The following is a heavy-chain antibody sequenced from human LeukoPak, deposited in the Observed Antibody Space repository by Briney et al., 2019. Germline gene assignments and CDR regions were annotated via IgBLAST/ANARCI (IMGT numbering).Heavy chain of an antibody. D-gene: IGHD5-24*01. CDR1: GGSISSSSYY. V-gene: IGHV4-39*07. Sequence: NPSETLSLTCTVSGGSISSSSYYWGWIRQPPGKGLEWIGSIYYSGRTYYNPSLKSRVTLYVDTSKNQFSLKLSSVTAADTAVYYCARGDGYNAFDIWGQGTMVTVSS. CDR2: IYYSGRT. J-gene: IGHJ3*02. CDR3: ARGDGYNAFDI.